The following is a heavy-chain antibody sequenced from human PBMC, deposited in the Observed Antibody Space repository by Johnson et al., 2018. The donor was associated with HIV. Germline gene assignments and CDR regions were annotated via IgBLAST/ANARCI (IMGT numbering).Heavy chain of an antibody. CDR1: GFTFDDYG. D-gene: IGHD4-17*01. V-gene: IGHV3-20*04. CDR2: IKWSGGST. CDR3: ALTDYGDYPQRVPDAFDI. J-gene: IGHJ3*02. Sequence: VQLVESGGGVVQPGGSLRLSCAASGFTFDDYGMSWVRQGPGKRLEWVSGIKWSGGSTGYADSVKGRFTISRDNSKNTLYLQMNSLRAEDTAVYYCALTDYGDYPQRVPDAFDIWGQGTMVTVSS.